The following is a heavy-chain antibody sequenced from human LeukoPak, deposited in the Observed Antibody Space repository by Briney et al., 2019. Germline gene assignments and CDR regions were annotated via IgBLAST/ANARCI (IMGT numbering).Heavy chain of an antibody. V-gene: IGHV3-74*01. J-gene: IGHJ3*02. CDR3: AREYSSTSGRAFDI. CDR1: GFTFSSYW. D-gene: IGHD6-6*01. Sequence: GGSLRLSCAASGFTFSSYWMHWVRQAPGKGLLWVSRINSDGSSTSYADSVKGRFTISRDNAKNTLYLQMNSLRAEDTAVYYCAREYSSTSGRAFDIWGQGTMATVSS. CDR2: INSDGSST.